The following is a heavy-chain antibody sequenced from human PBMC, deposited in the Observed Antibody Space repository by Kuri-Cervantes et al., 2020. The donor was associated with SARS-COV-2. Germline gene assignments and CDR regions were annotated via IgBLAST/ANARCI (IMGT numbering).Heavy chain of an antibody. CDR1: RFTFNNYD. D-gene: IGHD5-24*01. Sequence: GGSLRPSCAASRFTFNNYDLIWVRQAPGKGLEWVSSISTSGGDTNYADSLKGRFTISRDNSKNTLYLQMNSLRVEDTAVYYCASVSTMGVSLDWGQGTLVTVSS. CDR2: ISTSGGDT. J-gene: IGHJ4*02. V-gene: IGHV3-23*01. CDR3: ASVSTMGVSLD.